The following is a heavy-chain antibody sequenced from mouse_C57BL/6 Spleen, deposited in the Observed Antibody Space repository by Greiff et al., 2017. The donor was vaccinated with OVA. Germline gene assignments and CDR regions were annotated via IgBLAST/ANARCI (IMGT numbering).Heavy chain of an antibody. Sequence: EVQLVESVAELVRPGASVKLSCTASGFNIKNTYMHWVKQRPEQGLEWIGRIDPANGTTKYDPKFQGKATLTADPSSNTAYMQLSSLTAEDAAIFYCARGCFDYWGQGTTLTVSS. V-gene: IGHV14-3*01. CDR3: ARGCFDY. J-gene: IGHJ2*01. CDR2: IDPANGTT. CDR1: GFNIKNTY.